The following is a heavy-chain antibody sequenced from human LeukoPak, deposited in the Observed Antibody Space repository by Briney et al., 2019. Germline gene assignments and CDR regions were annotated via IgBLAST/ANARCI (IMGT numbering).Heavy chain of an antibody. D-gene: IGHD3-10*01. J-gene: IGHJ4*02. CDR3: ATNYYGSGPDH. CDR1: GFTFSSCW. CDR2: IKSDGSST. Sequence: GGSLRLSCAASGFTFSSCWMHWVRQAPGKGLVWVSRIKSDGSSTTYADSVKGRFTISRDNAKNTLYLQMNSLRAEDTAVYYCATNYYGSGPDHWGQGTLVTVSS. V-gene: IGHV3-74*01.